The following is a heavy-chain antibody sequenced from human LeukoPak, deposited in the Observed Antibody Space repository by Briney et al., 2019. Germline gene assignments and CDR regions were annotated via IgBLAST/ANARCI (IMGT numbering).Heavy chain of an antibody. J-gene: IGHJ4*02. Sequence: GGSLRLSCAASGFTFSSFAMHWVRQAPGKGLEWVAVISYDGSYKDYADSVKGRFTISRDNSKNTLYLQMNSLRAEDTAVYYCPRGNFDSLHDYFDYWGQGTLVTVSS. D-gene: IGHD3-9*01. CDR3: PRGNFDSLHDYFDY. CDR1: GFTFSSFA. CDR2: ISYDGSYK. V-gene: IGHV3-30*04.